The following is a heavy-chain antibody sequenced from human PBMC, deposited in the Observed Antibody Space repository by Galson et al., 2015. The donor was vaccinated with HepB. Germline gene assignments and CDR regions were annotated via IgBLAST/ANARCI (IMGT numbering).Heavy chain of an antibody. CDR2: ISRSSSNI. V-gene: IGHV3-48*02. J-gene: IGHJ4*02. CDR3: ARAYGDYPERNDY. CDR1: GFTFSRYS. Sequence: SLRLSCAASGFTFSRYSMNWVRQAPGKGLEWVSYISRSSSNIDYADSVKGRFTVSRDNAKNSLSLQMNSLRDEDTAVYYCARAYGDYPERNDYWGQGTLVTVSS. D-gene: IGHD4-17*01.